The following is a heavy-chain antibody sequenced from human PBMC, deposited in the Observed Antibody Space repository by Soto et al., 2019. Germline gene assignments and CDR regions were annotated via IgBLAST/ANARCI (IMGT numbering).Heavy chain of an antibody. Sequence: GGSLRLSCAASGFSFSTYWMIWVRQVPGTGLEWVANIKADGSETYYVDSVRGRFTISRDNAKTSLYLQMNSLRAEDTAVYYCAKGGHIDFCGQGTLVTVSS. J-gene: IGHJ4*02. CDR2: IKADGSET. D-gene: IGHD3-16*01. CDR1: GFSFSTYW. CDR3: AKGGHIDF. V-gene: IGHV3-7*03.